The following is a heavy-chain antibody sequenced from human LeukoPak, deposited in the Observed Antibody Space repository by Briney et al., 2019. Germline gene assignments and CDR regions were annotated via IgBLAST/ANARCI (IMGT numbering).Heavy chain of an antibody. CDR1: GGSISSYY. J-gene: IGHJ3*02. Sequence: SSETLSLTRTVSGGSISSYYWSWIPQPAGKGLEWIGRIYTSGSTNYNPSLKSRVTISVDKSKNQFSLKLSSVTAADTAVYYCARLITRMGAFDIWGQGTMVTVSS. V-gene: IGHV4-4*07. CDR3: ARLITRMGAFDI. CDR2: IYTSGST. D-gene: IGHD3-16*01.